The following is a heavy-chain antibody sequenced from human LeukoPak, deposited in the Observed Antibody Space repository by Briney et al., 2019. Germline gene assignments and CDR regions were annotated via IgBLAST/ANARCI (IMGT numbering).Heavy chain of an antibody. V-gene: IGHV4-39*07. CDR2: IYYSGST. D-gene: IGHD6-13*01. CDR1: GGSISSSSYY. CDR3: ARDLSAAAGTSYAFDI. J-gene: IGHJ3*02. Sequence: PSETLSLTCTVSGGSISSSSYYWGWIRQPPGEGLEWIGSIYYSGSTYYNPSLKSRVTISVDTSKNQFSLKLSSVTAADTAVYYCARDLSAAAGTSYAFDIWGQGTMVTVSS.